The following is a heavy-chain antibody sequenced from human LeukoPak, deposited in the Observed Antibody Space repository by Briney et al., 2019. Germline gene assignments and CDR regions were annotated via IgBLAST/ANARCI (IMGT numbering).Heavy chain of an antibody. CDR3: ARVGYYYGSGSYYYNWFDP. Sequence: PSQTLSLTCTVSGGSISSGDYYWSWIRQPPGKGLEWIGYICYSGSTYYNPSLKSRVTISVDTSKNQFSLKLSSVTAADTAVYYCARVGYYYGSGSYYYNWFDPWGQGTLVTVSS. CDR2: ICYSGST. J-gene: IGHJ5*02. V-gene: IGHV4-30-4*08. CDR1: GGSISSGDYY. D-gene: IGHD3-10*01.